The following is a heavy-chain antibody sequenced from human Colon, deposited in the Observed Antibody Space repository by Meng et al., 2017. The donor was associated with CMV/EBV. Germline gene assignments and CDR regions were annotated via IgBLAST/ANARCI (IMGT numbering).Heavy chain of an antibody. J-gene: IGHJ4*03. CDR3: VRGHYDGA. Sequence: GESLKISCTVSRFSFSDFWMNWVRQAPGKGLEWVANIKADGSETYYADSVKGRFFISRDNAKNSLYLQMNSLRVEDTAVYFCVRGHYDGAWGHGTLVTVSS. V-gene: IGHV3-7*04. D-gene: IGHD3-16*01. CDR2: IKADGSET. CDR1: RFSFSDFW.